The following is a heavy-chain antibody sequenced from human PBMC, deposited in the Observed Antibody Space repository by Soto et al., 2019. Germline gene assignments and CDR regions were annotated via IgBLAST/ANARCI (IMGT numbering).Heavy chain of an antibody. Sequence: SETLSLTCTVSGGAISSYYWSWIRQPPGKGLEWIGYIYYSGSTNYNPSLKSRVTISVDTSKNQFSLKLSSVTAADTAVYYCATGYYYYYGMDVWGQGTTVTVSS. CDR2: IYYSGST. V-gene: IGHV4-59*01. CDR1: GGAISSYY. J-gene: IGHJ6*02. CDR3: ATGYYYYYGMDV. D-gene: IGHD2-8*02.